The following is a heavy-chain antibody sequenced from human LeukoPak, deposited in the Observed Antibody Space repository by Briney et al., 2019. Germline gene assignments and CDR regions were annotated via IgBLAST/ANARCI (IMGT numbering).Heavy chain of an antibody. Sequence: GGSLRLSCAASGFTFSGYAMSWVRQAPGKGLEWVSAISPSADSTFYTDSGKGRFTISRDNSKNTLYLQMNSLRAEDTAVYYCAKDQLDAFDIWGQGTMVTVSS. J-gene: IGHJ3*02. D-gene: IGHD1-1*01. V-gene: IGHV3-23*01. CDR2: ISPSADST. CDR3: AKDQLDAFDI. CDR1: GFTFSGYA.